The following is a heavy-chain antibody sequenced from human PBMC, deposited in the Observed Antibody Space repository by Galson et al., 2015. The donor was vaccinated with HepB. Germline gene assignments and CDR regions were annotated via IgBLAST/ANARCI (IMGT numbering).Heavy chain of an antibody. J-gene: IGHJ4*02. CDR2: ISGTDGST. V-gene: IGHV3-23*01. CDR1: GFTFSRYV. Sequence: SLRLSCAASGFTFSRYVMGWVRQAPGKGLEWVSSISGTDGSTYFADSVKGRFTISRDSSKNTLSLQMNSLRVEDTATYYCAKDPHLVWFGELNFDYWGQGTLVTVSS. CDR3: AKDPHLVWFGELNFDY. D-gene: IGHD3-10*01.